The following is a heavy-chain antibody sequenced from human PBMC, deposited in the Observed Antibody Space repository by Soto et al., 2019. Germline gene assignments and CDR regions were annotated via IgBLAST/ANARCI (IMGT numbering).Heavy chain of an antibody. Sequence: QVELVQSGAQVKKPGSAVKVSCKASGGSFNMYAMNWVRQAPGHGLEWMGGIIPIFDAPRYSEQFQGRVTITVDESTSTAYMELSSLRSDDTATYYCTRAIGSGGVMGGFDYWGQGTLVTVSS. D-gene: IGHD3-16*01. CDR1: GGSFNMYA. CDR2: IIPIFDAP. J-gene: IGHJ4*02. V-gene: IGHV1-69*01. CDR3: TRAIGSGGVMGGFDY.